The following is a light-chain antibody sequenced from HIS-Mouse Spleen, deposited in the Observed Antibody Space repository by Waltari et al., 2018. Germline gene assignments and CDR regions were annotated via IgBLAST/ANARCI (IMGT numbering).Light chain of an antibody. V-gene: IGLV2-11*01. J-gene: IGLJ2*01. CDR3: CSYAGSYTFEVV. CDR2: HVS. Sequence: QSALTQPRSVSGSPGQSVTISCTGTSSAVGGYNYVSWYQQPPGKSPTRMIYHVSKPPSGVPDRFSGSKPCNTASLTISGLQAEDEADYYCCSYAGSYTFEVVFGGGTKLTVL. CDR1: SSAVGGYNY.